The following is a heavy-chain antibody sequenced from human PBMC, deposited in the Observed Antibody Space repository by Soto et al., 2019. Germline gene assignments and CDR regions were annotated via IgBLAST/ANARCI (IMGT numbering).Heavy chain of an antibody. J-gene: IGHJ6*03. CDR2: MNPNSGNT. CDR3: ARGVGGTYYDFWSGYLSPAGRYMDV. Sequence: ASVKVSCKASGYTFTSYDINWVRQATGQGLEWMGRMNPNSGNTGYAQKFQGRVTMTRNTSISTAYMKLSSLRSEDTAVYYCARGVGGTYYDFWSGYLSPAGRYMDVWGKGTTVTVSS. V-gene: IGHV1-8*01. D-gene: IGHD3-3*01. CDR1: GYTFTSYD.